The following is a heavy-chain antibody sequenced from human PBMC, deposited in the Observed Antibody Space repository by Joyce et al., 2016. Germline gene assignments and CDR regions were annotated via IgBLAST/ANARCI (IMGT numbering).Heavy chain of an antibody. Sequence: VQLQESGPGLVKPSETLSLTCDVSGDSISSGYFYGWVRQGPGKGLEWIANIYHNGKTYYNASLKSRVTISVDTSKNQLSLKLSSVTAADTAVYYCARDPQNFGFWGQGTLVIVSS. CDR2: IYHNGKT. D-gene: IGHD2/OR15-2a*01. CDR1: GDSISSGYF. CDR3: ARDPQNFGF. J-gene: IGHJ4*02. V-gene: IGHV4-38-2*02.